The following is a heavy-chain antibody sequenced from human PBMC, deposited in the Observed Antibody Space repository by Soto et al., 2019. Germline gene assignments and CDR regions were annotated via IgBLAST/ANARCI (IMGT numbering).Heavy chain of an antibody. CDR1: VYTFTGYY. J-gene: IGHJ5*02. Sequence: GASVKVSCKASVYTFTGYYMHWVRQDHGQGLEWMGWINPNSGGTNYAQKLQGRVTMTRDTSISTAYMELSRLRSDDTAVYYCAREPLLDYYDSSDAFDPWGQGTLVTVSS. D-gene: IGHD3-22*01. CDR3: AREPLLDYYDSSDAFDP. CDR2: INPNSGGT. V-gene: IGHV1-2*02.